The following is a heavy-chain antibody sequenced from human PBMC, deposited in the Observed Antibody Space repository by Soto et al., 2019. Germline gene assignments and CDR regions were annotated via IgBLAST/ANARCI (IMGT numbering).Heavy chain of an antibody. D-gene: IGHD3-10*01. CDR2: IDPNSGGT. CDR1: GYTFTGYY. V-gene: IGHV1-2*02. J-gene: IGHJ5*02. CDR3: ARDPSGVSAQLNWFDP. Sequence: ASVNVSCKSSGYTFTGYYMHWVRQAPGQGLEWMGWIDPNSGGTNYAQKFLGRVTMTRDTSISTAYMEVTSLNSDDTAVYYCARDPSGVSAQLNWFDPWGQGTLVTVSS.